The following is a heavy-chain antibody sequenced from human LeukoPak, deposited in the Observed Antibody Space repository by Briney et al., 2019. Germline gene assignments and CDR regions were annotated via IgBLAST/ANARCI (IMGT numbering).Heavy chain of an antibody. CDR1: GFTFSSYS. CDR3: ARDFTDYYYYYGMDV. D-gene: IGHD3-16*01. V-gene: IGHV3-21*01. J-gene: IGHJ6*02. Sequence: GGSLRLSCAASGFTFSSYSMNWVPQAPGKGLEWVSFISSSSSYIYYADSVKGRFTISRDNAKNSLYLQMNSLRAEDTAVYYCARDFTDYYYYYGMDVWGQGTTVTVSS. CDR2: ISSSSSYI.